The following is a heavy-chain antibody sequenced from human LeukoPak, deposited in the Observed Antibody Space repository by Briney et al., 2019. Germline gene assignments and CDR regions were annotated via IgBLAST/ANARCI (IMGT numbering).Heavy chain of an antibody. Sequence: RSGGSLRLSCAASGLTVRNNYMSWVRQAPGKGLEWVSFIDSGGTTFHADSVKGRSTISRDNSKNTLYLQMNSLRAEDTAVYYCAKDLEWGASSGLVFDYWGQGTLVTVSS. D-gene: IGHD6-19*01. CDR3: AKDLEWGASSGLVFDY. J-gene: IGHJ4*02. V-gene: IGHV3-66*01. CDR1: GLTVRNNY. CDR2: IDSGGTT.